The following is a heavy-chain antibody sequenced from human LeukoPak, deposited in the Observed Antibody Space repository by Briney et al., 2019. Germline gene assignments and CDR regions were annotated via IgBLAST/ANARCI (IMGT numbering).Heavy chain of an antibody. CDR3: ARDRLRSYYGSGVDY. V-gene: IGHV3-23*01. J-gene: IGHJ4*02. CDR1: GFTFSSYA. Sequence: GGSLRLSCAASGFTFSSYAMSWVRQAPGKGLECISGFSGSGGSTYYADSVKGRFTISRDNAKNSLYLQMNSLRAEDTAVYYCARDRLRSYYGSGVDYWGQGTLVTVSS. CDR2: FSGSGGST. D-gene: IGHD3-10*01.